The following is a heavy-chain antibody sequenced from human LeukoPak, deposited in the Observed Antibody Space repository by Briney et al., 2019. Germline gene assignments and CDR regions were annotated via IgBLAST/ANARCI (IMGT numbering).Heavy chain of an antibody. Sequence: GGSLRLSCAASAFTFSTYAMSWVRQAPGKGLEWVSGISNSGGSTPYADSVRGRSTISRDNSKNTLYLQMNSLRAEDTALYYCAREVYYYYMDVWGKGTTVTVSS. CDR3: AREVYYYYMDV. J-gene: IGHJ6*03. CDR1: AFTFSTYA. V-gene: IGHV3-23*01. CDR2: ISNSGGST.